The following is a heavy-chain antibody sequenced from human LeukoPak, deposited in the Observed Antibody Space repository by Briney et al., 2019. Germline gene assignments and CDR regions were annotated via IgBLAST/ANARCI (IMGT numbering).Heavy chain of an antibody. CDR1: EFSVGSNY. D-gene: IGHD3-22*01. V-gene: IGHV3-48*03. J-gene: IGHJ4*02. CDR3: ARVLDYYDSSGVDY. CDR2: ISSSGSTI. Sequence: HSGGSLRLSCAASEFSVGSNYMTWVRQAPGKGLEWVSYISSSGSTIYYADSVKGRFTISRDNAKNSLYLQMNSLRAEDTAVYYCARVLDYYDSSGVDYWGQGTLVTVSS.